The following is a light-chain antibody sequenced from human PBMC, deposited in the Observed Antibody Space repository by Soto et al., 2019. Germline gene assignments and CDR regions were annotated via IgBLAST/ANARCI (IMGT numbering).Light chain of an antibody. CDR2: GAS. CDR1: QSVSSN. CDR3: QQYNSWPPIT. V-gene: IGKV3-15*01. Sequence: EIVMTQSPATLSVSPGERATLSCRASQSVSSNLAWYQHKPCQAPRLLIYGASTRVTGIPARFSGSGSGTEFTLTISSLQSEDFAVYYCQQYNSWPPITFGQGTRLEIK. J-gene: IGKJ5*01.